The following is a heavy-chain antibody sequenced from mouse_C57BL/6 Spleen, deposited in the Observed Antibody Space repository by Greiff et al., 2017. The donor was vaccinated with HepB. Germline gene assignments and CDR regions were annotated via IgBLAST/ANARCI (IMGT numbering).Heavy chain of an antibody. CDR1: GYAFSSYW. CDR2: IYPGDGDT. D-gene: IGHD1-1*01. CDR3: ARRDYYGSSYHWYFDV. Sequence: QVQLKESGAELVKPGASVKISCKASGYAFSSYWMNWVKQRPGKGLEWIGQIYPGDGDTNYNGKFKGKATLTADKSSSTAYMQLSSLTSEDSAVYFCARRDYYGSSYHWYFDVWGTGTTVTVSS. J-gene: IGHJ1*03. V-gene: IGHV1-80*01.